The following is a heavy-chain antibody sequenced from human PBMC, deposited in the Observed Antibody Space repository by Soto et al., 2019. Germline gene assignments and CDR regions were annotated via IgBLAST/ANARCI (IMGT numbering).Heavy chain of an antibody. J-gene: IGHJ6*02. CDR1: GFTFSSYA. Sequence: GGSLRLSCAASGFTFSSYAMSWVRQAPGKGLEWVSAISGSGGSTYYADSVKGRFTISRDNSKNTLYLQMNSLRAEDTAVYYCAKCPSDGSSSSVYYYYYGMDVWGQGTTVTVSS. D-gene: IGHD6-6*01. CDR2: ISGSGGST. V-gene: IGHV3-23*01. CDR3: AKCPSDGSSSSVYYYYYGMDV.